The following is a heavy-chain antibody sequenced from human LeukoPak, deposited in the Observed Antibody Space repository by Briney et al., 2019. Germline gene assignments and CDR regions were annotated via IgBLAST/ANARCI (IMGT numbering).Heavy chain of an antibody. V-gene: IGHV3-30*18. CDR3: AKRYGSSGFNWFDP. CDR1: GFTFGSFG. J-gene: IGHJ5*02. Sequence: GGSLRLSCAASGFTFGSFGMNWVRQAPGKGLEWVAVISYDGSNKYYADSVKGRFTISRDNSKNTLFLQMNSLRAEDTALYYCAKRYGSSGFNWFDPWGQGTLVTVSS. CDR2: ISYDGSNK. D-gene: IGHD6-19*01.